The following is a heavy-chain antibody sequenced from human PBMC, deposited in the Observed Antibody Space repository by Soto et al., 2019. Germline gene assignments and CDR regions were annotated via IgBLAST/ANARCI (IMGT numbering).Heavy chain of an antibody. J-gene: IGHJ4*02. Sequence: EVQLLESGGGLVQPGGSLRLSCAASGFTFSSYAMSWVRQAPGKGLEWVSAISGSGGSTYYADSVKGRFTISRDNSKNTLYLQLNSLRAEDTAVYYCAKVQVYVRARYECAPFDYWGQGTLVTVSS. V-gene: IGHV3-23*01. D-gene: IGHD1-20*01. CDR2: ISGSGGST. CDR3: AKVQVYVRARYECAPFDY. CDR1: GFTFSSYA.